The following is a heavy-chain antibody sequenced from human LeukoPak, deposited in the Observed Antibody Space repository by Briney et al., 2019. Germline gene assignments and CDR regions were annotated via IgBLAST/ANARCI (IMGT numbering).Heavy chain of an antibody. CDR1: GGSFSGYY. Sequence: SETLSLTCAVYGGSFSGYYWSWIRQPPGKGLEWIGYIYYSGSTSYNPSLKSRVTISVDTSKSQFSLKLSSVTAADTAVYYCARLSSSGWYLRYWGQGTLVTVSS. D-gene: IGHD6-19*01. J-gene: IGHJ4*02. V-gene: IGHV4-59*08. CDR3: ARLSSSGWYLRY. CDR2: IYYSGST.